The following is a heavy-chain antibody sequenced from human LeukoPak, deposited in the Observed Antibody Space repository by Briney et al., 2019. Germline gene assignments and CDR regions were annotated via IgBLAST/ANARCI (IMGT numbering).Heavy chain of an antibody. CDR1: GYTFTAHY. CDR2: IYPSGGGT. D-gene: IGHD3-22*01. V-gene: IGHV1-46*01. CDR3: ARAYSGYSIDF. Sequence: ASVKVSFRASGYTFTAHYMHWVRQAPGHRLVWMGIIYPSGGGTSYAQKFQGRVTMTRDTSTSTVYMELSSLTSEDTAVYYCARAYSGYSIDFWGQGTLVTVSS. J-gene: IGHJ4*02.